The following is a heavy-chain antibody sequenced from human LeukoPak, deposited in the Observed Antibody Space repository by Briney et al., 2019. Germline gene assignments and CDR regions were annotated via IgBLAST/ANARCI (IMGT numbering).Heavy chain of an antibody. CDR1: VFTFSSNG. CDR3: AKEAYYDSSALDY. J-gene: IGHJ4*02. Sequence: GRSLRLSCAASVFTFSSNGMHWVRQAPGKGLEWVAIISYDGSNKYYADSVKGRFTISRDNSKNTLYLQMNSLRAEDTAVYYCAKEAYYDSSALDYWGQGTLVTVSS. D-gene: IGHD3-22*01. V-gene: IGHV3-30*18. CDR2: ISYDGSNK.